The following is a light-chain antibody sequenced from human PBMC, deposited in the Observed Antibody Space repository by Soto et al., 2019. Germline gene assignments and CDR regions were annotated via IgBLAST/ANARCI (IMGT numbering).Light chain of an antibody. CDR1: SSDVGGYNY. J-gene: IGLJ1*01. V-gene: IGLV2-8*01. Sequence: QSVLTQPPSASGSPGQSVTISCSGTSSDVGGYNYVSGYQQHPGKAPKLMIYEVNKRPSGVPDRFSGSKSGNTASLTVSGLQAEDEADYYCSSYAGSNNFRYVFGTGTKVTVL. CDR2: EVN. CDR3: SSYAGSNNFRYV.